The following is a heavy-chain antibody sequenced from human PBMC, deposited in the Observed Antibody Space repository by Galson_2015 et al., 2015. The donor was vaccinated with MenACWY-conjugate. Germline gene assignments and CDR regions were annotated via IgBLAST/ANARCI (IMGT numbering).Heavy chain of an antibody. CDR3: VRGAGRGGQCFS. V-gene: IGHV3-7*01. CDR1: GFTFITYW. Sequence: SLRLSCATSGFTFITYWMSWVRQAPGKGLEWVSNINHDTTEKYSVDSVKGRFTISGDYAKNSLFLQMNILNDEATAVYYCVRGAGRGGQCFSWGQGSLVTVSS. D-gene: IGHD6-13*01. CDR2: INHDTTEK. J-gene: IGHJ5*02.